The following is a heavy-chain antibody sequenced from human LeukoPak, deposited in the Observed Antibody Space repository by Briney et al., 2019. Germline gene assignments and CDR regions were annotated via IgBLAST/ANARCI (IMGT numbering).Heavy chain of an antibody. D-gene: IGHD6-19*01. CDR3: ARKSVAGPFDY. CDR1: GGTFSSYA. CDR2: IIPIFGTA. Sequence: ASVNVSCTASGGTFSSYAISWVRQAPGQGLEWMGGIIPIFGTANYAQKFQGRVTITADESTSTAYMELSSLRSEDTAVYYCARKSVAGPFDYWGQGTLVTVSS. V-gene: IGHV1-69*13. J-gene: IGHJ4*02.